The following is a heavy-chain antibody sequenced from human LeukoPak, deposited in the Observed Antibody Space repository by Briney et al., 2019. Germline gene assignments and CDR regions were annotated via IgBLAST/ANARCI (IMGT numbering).Heavy chain of an antibody. J-gene: IGHJ4*02. CDR1: GFILSDRY. CDR2: ISGSGSDI. CDR3: ATGSQIREADY. D-gene: IGHD3-10*01. V-gene: IGHV3-11*01. Sequence: GGSLRLSCAASGFILSDRYMAWIRQAPGKGLEWLSYISGSGSDINYADSVKGRFTISRDNAKNSLYLQMNSLRAEDTAVYYCATGSQIREADYWGQGALVTVSS.